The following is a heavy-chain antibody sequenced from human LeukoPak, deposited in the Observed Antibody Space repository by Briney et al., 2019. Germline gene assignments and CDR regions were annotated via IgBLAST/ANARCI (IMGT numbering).Heavy chain of an antibody. CDR3: VRDPFLSGDY. D-gene: IGHD2/OR15-2a*01. CDR1: GFTLSDYW. J-gene: IGHJ4*02. CDR2: INRDGSIT. V-gene: IGHV3-74*01. Sequence: GGSLRLSWAASGFTLSDYWMHWVRQAPGEGVVWVSRINRDGSITNYADTVKGRFTISRDNAKNTLYLQMSSLRVEDTAVYYCVRDPFLSGDYWGQGTLVTVSA.